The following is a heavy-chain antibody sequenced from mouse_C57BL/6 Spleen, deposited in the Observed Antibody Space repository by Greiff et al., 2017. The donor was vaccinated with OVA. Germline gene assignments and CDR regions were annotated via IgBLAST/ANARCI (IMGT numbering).Heavy chain of an antibody. Sequence: EVKLQQSGPELVKPGASVKISCKASGYTFTDYYMNWVKQSHGKSLEWIGDINPNNGGTSYNQKFKGKATLTVDKSSSTAYMELRSLTSEDSAVYYCARTRGYFDYWGQGTTLTVSS. V-gene: IGHV1-26*01. CDR3: ARTRGYFDY. D-gene: IGHD3-3*01. CDR2: INPNNGGT. CDR1: GYTFTDYY. J-gene: IGHJ2*01.